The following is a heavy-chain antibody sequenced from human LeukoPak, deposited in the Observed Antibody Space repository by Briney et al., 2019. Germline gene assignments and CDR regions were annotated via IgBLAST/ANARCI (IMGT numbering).Heavy chain of an antibody. D-gene: IGHD3-22*01. CDR2: IYYSGST. Sequence: PSETLSLTCTVSGGSISSYYWSWIRQPPGKGLEWIGYIYYSGSTNYNPSLKSRVTISVDTSKNQFSLKLSSVTAADTAVYYCARASYDSSGYYYPKDAFDIWGQGTMVTVSS. CDR1: GGSISSYY. CDR3: ARASYDSSGYYYPKDAFDI. J-gene: IGHJ3*02. V-gene: IGHV4-59*08.